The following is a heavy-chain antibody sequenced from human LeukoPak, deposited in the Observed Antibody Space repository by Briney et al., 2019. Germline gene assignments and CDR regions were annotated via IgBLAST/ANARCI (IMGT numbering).Heavy chain of an antibody. Sequence: SSVPVSCKASRYTLPSYGFSWLRQAPAQGREGVGGNSAYNGNTNYAHKLQGRVTMTTNTSTGTAYMELRRLRSDDTAVYYCARRPIAAAGTRNWFDPWGQGTLVTVSS. V-gene: IGHV1-18*01. CDR3: ARRPIAAAGTRNWFDP. D-gene: IGHD6-13*01. CDR1: RYTLPSYG. CDR2: NSAYNGNT. J-gene: IGHJ5*02.